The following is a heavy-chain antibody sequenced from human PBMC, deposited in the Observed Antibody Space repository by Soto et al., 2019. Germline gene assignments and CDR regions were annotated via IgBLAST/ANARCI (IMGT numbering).Heavy chain of an antibody. J-gene: IGHJ5*02. V-gene: IGHV2-5*01. Sequence: QITLKESGPTLVKPTQTLTLTCTFSGFSLTTAGAGVGWIRQPPGKALEWLALIYWNDDTRYSPSLKSRLTITKDTSKNQVVLRMTTMDPVDTATYYCAHRGYGNYPRDNWFAPWGQGILVIVSS. CDR2: IYWNDDT. D-gene: IGHD4-17*01. CDR3: AHRGYGNYPRDNWFAP. CDR1: GFSLTTAGAG.